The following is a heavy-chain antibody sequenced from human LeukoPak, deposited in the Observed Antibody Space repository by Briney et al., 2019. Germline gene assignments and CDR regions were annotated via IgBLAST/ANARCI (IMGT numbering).Heavy chain of an antibody. J-gene: IGHJ6*02. V-gene: IGHV3-7*03. CDR2: IKQDGSEK. CDR1: GFTFSTYW. D-gene: IGHD3-10*01. CDR3: AKGPRASHYYGMDV. Sequence: GGSLRLSCAASGFTFSTYWMSWVRQAPGEGLEWVANIKQDGSEKYYVDSVKGRFTISRDNAKNSLYLQMNSLRAEDTALYYCAKGPRASHYYGMDVWGQGTTVTVSS.